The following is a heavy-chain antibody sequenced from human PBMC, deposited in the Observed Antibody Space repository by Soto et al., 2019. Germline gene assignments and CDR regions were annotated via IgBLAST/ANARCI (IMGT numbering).Heavy chain of an antibody. CDR3: AKDRIALLNYDFWSGYYLVTQQDYGMDV. CDR2: ISYDGSNK. V-gene: IGHV3-30*18. Sequence: QVQLVESGGGVVQPGRSLRLSCAASGFTFSSYGMHWVRQAPGKGLEWVAVISYDGSNKYYADSVKGRFTISRDNSKNTLYLQMNSLRAEDTAVYYCAKDRIALLNYDFWSGYYLVTQQDYGMDVW. D-gene: IGHD3-3*01. CDR1: GFTFSSYG. J-gene: IGHJ6*01.